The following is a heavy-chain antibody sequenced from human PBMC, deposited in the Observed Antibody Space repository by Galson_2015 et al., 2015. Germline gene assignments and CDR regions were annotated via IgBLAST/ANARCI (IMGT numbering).Heavy chain of an antibody. V-gene: IGHV2-5*01. CDR3: AHRLQQLTAFDI. Sequence: PALVKPTQTLTLTYTFSGFSLTTSGVGVGWIRQPPGKALEWLALIYWNDDKRYTPSLKSRVTITKDTSKNQVVLTMTNMDPVDTATYYCAHRLQQLTAFDIWGQGTMVTVSS. CDR1: GFSLTTSGVG. J-gene: IGHJ3*02. CDR2: IYWNDDK. D-gene: IGHD6-13*01.